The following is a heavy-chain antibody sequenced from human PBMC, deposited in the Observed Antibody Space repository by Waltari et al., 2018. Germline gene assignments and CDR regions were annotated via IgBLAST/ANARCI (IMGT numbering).Heavy chain of an antibody. CDR3: ARDYWVYDSSDYHLPDW. V-gene: IGHV3-30*01. Sequence: QVQLVESGGGVVQPGRSLRLSCAASGFTFSNYAMSWVRQAPGKGLEWVTIISYDGSNKYYADSVRGRFTISRDNSKNTLYLQMNSLRAEDTAMYYCARDYWVYDSSDYHLPDWWGQGTLVTVSS. D-gene: IGHD3-22*01. J-gene: IGHJ4*02. CDR1: GFTFSNYA. CDR2: ISYDGSNK.